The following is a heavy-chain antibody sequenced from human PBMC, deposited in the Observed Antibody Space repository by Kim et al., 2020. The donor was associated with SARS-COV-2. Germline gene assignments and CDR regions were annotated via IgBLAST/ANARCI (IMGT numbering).Heavy chain of an antibody. CDR3: ARRSAAGTSSGWYNYYGMDV. V-gene: IGHV3-53*04. D-gene: IGHD6-13*01. Sequence: GGSLRLSCAASGFTVSSNYMSWVRQAPGKGLEWVSVIYSGGSTYYADSVKGRFTISRHNSKNTLYLQMNSLRAEDTAVYYCARRSAAGTSSGWYNYYGMDVWGQGTTVTVSS. CDR2: IYSGGST. CDR1: GFTVSSNY. J-gene: IGHJ6*02.